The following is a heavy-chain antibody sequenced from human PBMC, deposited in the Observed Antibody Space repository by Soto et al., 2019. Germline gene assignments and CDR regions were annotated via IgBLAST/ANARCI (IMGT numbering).Heavy chain of an antibody. D-gene: IGHD2-2*01. CDR3: ARTSPQSSRLNYFDY. Sequence: LRLSCAASGFTFSSYAMSWVRQAPGKGLEWVSAISGSGGSTYYADSVKGRFTISRDNSKNTLYLQMNSLRAEDTAVYYCARTSPQSSRLNYFDYWGQGTLVTVSS. V-gene: IGHV3-23*01. CDR1: GFTFSSYA. CDR2: ISGSGGST. J-gene: IGHJ4*02.